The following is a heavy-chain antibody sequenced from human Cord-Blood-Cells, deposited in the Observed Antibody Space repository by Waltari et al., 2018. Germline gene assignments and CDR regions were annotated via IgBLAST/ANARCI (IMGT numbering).Heavy chain of an antibody. V-gene: IGHV4-39*01. CDR1: GGSISSSSYY. D-gene: IGHD6-13*01. CDR3: ARLYYSSSWYWFDP. Sequence: QLQLQESGPGLVKPSETLSLTCTVSGGSISSSSYYWGWIRQPPGKGLEWIGSFYYSGSTYHNPSLKSRVTISVDTSKNQFSLKLSSVTAADTAVYYCARLYYSSSWYWFDPWGQGTLVTVSS. J-gene: IGHJ5*02. CDR2: FYYSGST.